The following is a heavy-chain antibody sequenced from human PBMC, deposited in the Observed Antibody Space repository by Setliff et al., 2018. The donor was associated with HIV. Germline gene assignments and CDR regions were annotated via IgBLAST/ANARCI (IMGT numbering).Heavy chain of an antibody. Sequence: SETLSLTCTVSGASISSGNYFWTWIRQPAGQRLEWIGRISTGGHTDHNPSLKSRLSISADTSRNHFSLQLTSVAATDTAIYYCAREGSHSHSWYNWFGPWGPGTLVTVSS. CDR1: GASISSGNYF. CDR3: AREGSHSHSWYNWFGP. V-gene: IGHV4-61*02. J-gene: IGHJ5*02. CDR2: ISTGGHT. D-gene: IGHD6-13*01.